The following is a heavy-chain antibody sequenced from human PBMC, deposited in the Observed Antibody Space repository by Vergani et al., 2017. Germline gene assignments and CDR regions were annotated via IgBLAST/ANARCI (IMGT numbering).Heavy chain of an antibody. D-gene: IGHD2-15*01. CDR3: ARDGPLGYCSGVSCYPIYYYYGMDV. CDR2: ISSSSSYI. V-gene: IGHV3-21*01. CDR1: GFTFSSYS. J-gene: IGHJ6*02. Sequence: EVQLVESGGGLVQPGGSLRLSCAASGFTFSSYSMNWVRQAPGKGLEWVSSISSSSSYIYYADSVKGRFTISSDNAKNSLYLQMNSLRAEDTAVYYCARDGPLGYCSGVSCYPIYYYYGMDVWSQGTTVTVSS.